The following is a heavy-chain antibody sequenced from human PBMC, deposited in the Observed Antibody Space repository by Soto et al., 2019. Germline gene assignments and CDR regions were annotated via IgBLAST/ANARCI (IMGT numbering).Heavy chain of an antibody. V-gene: IGHV4-31*03. Sequence: QVHLQESGPGLLKPSQTLSLTCTVSGGSINSGGYYWTWIRQHPEKGLEWLGNIDHSGTTYYNPFLRSRISISLDASQNEFSLQVTSMTAADTAVYFCVRGSGYTFQNFFDLWGPGSLVTVSS. CDR3: VRGSGYTFQNFFDL. CDR1: GGSINSGGYY. D-gene: IGHD5-18*01. CDR2: IDHSGTT. J-gene: IGHJ5*02.